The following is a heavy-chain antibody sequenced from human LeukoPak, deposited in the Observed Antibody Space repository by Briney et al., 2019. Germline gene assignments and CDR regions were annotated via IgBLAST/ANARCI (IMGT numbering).Heavy chain of an antibody. J-gene: IGHJ4*02. D-gene: IGHD4-17*01. CDR3: ARHFEVTTVTTGAYDY. Sequence: SETLSLTCTVSGSSISSYYWSWIRQPPGKGLEWIGYIYYSGSTNYNPSLKSRVTISVDTSKNQFSLKLSSVTAADTAVYYCARHFEVTTVTTGAYDYWGQGTLVTVSS. CDR1: GSSISSYY. V-gene: IGHV4-59*08. CDR2: IYYSGST.